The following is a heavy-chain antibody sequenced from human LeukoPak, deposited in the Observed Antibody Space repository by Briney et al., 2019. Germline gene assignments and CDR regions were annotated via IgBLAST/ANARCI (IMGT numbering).Heavy chain of an antibody. V-gene: IGHV3-23*01. CDR3: ALGHSSFDY. J-gene: IGHJ4*02. CDR2: VSGSGGST. D-gene: IGHD6-13*01. Sequence: GGSLRLSCAASGFTFSSFAMTWVRQAPGKGLEWVSAVSGSGGSTYYADSVKGRFTISRDNSKNTPYLQMNSLRAEDTAVYYCALGHSSFDYWGQGTLVTVSS. CDR1: GFTFSSFA.